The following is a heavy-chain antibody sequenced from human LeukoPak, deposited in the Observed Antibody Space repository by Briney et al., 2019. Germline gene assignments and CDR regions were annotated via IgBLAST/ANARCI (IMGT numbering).Heavy chain of an antibody. Sequence: ASVKVSCKVSGYTLTELSLHCVRQAPGKGLEWMGGFDPEDGETIYAQKFQGRVTMTEDTSTDTAYMELSSLRSEDTAVHYCATALGDYGDYVGDYWGQGTLVTVSS. D-gene: IGHD4-17*01. V-gene: IGHV1-24*01. J-gene: IGHJ4*02. CDR2: FDPEDGET. CDR1: GYTLTELS. CDR3: ATALGDYGDYVGDY.